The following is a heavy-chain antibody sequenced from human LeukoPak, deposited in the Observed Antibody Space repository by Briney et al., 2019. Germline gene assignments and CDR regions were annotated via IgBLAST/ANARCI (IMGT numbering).Heavy chain of an antibody. CDR3: ARDPYYYDSSGYW. D-gene: IGHD3-22*01. J-gene: IGHJ4*02. CDR1: GGSISSYY. Sequence: PSETLSLTCTVSGGSISSYYWSWIRQPAGKGLEWIGSIYHSGSTYYNPSLKSRVTISVDTSKNQFSLKLSSVTAADTAVYYCARDPYYYDSSGYWWGQGTLVTVSS. CDR2: IYHSGST. V-gene: IGHV4-4*07.